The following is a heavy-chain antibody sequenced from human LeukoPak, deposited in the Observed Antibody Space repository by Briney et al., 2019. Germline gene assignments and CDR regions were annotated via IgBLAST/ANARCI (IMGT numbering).Heavy chain of an antibody. J-gene: IGHJ4*02. CDR1: GFNFNTYW. D-gene: IGHD3-16*01. V-gene: IGHV3-74*01. Sequence: GGSLRLSYRVSGFNFNTYWMHWVRQAPGKGLVWVSRMNNDGRVISYADSVKGRFTISRDNAKNTLYLQMNSLRAEDTAVYYCAREFEATGFWALDYWGQGTLVTASS. CDR3: AREFEATGFWALDY. CDR2: MNNDGRVI.